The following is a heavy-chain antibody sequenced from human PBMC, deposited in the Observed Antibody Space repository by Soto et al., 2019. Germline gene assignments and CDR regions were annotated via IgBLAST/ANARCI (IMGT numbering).Heavy chain of an antibody. CDR2: IYISGNT. D-gene: IGHD4-17*01. J-gene: IGHJ4*02. CDR3: ARGESSQGQHDYGDTREGYYFDY. V-gene: IGHV4-4*07. Sequence: SETLSLTCSVSAGSISGYSWSWIRQPAGKGLEWIGSIYISGNTYYNPSLKSRVTISVDTSKNQFSLKLSSVTAADTAVYYCARGESSQGQHDYGDTREGYYFDYWGQGTLVTVSS. CDR1: AGSISGYS.